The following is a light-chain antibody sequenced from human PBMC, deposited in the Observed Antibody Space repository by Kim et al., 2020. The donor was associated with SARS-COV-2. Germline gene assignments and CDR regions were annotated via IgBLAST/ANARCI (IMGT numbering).Light chain of an antibody. J-gene: IGLJ3*02. Sequence: GQWVTRSCAGSNSDIEYTTVNWYRQLPGAAPQLLIYDDKHRPSGAPDRFSGSKSGTTAYLAIRGLQSEDETDYYCAEWRGSLNGWVFGGGTQLTVL. V-gene: IGLV1-44*01. CDR1: NSDIEYTT. CDR2: DDK. CDR3: AEWRGSLNGWV.